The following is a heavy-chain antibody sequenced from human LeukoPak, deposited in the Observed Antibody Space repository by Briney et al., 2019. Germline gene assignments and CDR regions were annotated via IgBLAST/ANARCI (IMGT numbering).Heavy chain of an antibody. CDR1: GFTVSSNY. CDR2: IYSGGST. Sequence: GGSLRLSCAASGFTVSSNYMSWVRQAPGKGLEWVSVIYSGGSTYYADSVKGRFTISRDNSKNTLYLQMNSLRAEDTGVYYCARAPPAYCGGDCYLDYWGQGALVTVSS. CDR3: ARAPPAYCGGDCYLDY. D-gene: IGHD2-21*02. J-gene: IGHJ4*02. V-gene: IGHV3-53*01.